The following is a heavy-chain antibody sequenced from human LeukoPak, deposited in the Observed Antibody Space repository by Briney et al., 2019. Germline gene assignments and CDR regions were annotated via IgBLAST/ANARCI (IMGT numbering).Heavy chain of an antibody. V-gene: IGHV1-69*04. Sequence: ASVKVSCKASGYTFTSYAISWVQQAPGQGLEWMGRIIPILGIANYAQKFQGRVTITADKSTSTAYMELSSLRSEDTAVYYCARVDYYDSSGYYGHFDYWGQGTLVTVSS. J-gene: IGHJ4*02. CDR2: IIPILGIA. D-gene: IGHD3-22*01. CDR3: ARVDYYDSSGYYGHFDY. CDR1: GYTFTSYA.